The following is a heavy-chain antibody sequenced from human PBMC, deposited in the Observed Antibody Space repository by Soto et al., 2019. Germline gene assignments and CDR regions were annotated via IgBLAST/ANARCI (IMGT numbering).Heavy chain of an antibody. D-gene: IGHD2-15*01. J-gene: IGHJ4*02. CDR2: ISYDGSNE. V-gene: IGHV3-30*03. CDR1: GFIFSIYG. Sequence: QVQLVEAGGGVVQPGRSLRLSCAASGFIFSIYGMHWVRQAPGKGLEWVAAISYDGSNEYYADSVKGRFTISRDNSKNTLYLQMNSLRADDTAVYYCAASAHGSGGSSLDYWGQGTLVTVSS. CDR3: AASAHGSGGSSLDY.